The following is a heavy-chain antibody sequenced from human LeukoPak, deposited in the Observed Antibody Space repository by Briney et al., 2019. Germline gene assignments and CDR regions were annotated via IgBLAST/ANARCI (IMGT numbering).Heavy chain of an antibody. D-gene: IGHD3-10*01. J-gene: IGHJ6*03. CDR1: GGSISSGSYY. CDR3: ARESRAVGSGTDYMDV. V-gene: IGHV4-61*02. Sequence: SETLSLTCTVSGGSISSGSYYWSWIRQPAGKGLEWIGRIYTSGSTNYNPSLKSRVTISVDTSKNQFSLKLSSVTAADPAVYYCARESRAVGSGTDYMDVWGKGTTVTISS. CDR2: IYTSGST.